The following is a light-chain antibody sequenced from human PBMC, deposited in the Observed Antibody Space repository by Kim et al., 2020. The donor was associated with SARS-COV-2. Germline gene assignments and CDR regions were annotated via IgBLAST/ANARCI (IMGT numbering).Light chain of an antibody. CDR3: QQYDTFPLT. CDR2: GAS. J-gene: IGKJ4*01. CDR1: QDIGNF. V-gene: IGKV1-16*01. Sequence: ASIGDRVTVTCRTSQDIGNFLAWFQQRPGQAPKSLIYGASTLQGGVPSRCSSGGSETEITLTISRLQPEDFATYYCQQYDTFPLTFGGGTKVDIK.